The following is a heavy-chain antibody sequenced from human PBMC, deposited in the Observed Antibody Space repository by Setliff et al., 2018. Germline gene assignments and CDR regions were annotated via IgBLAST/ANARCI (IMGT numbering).Heavy chain of an antibody. CDR2: LYHSGTT. D-gene: IGHD6-19*01. Sequence: KPSETLSLTCAVFGFSIASGYFWGWIRQPPGKWLEWIGSLYHSGTTYYNPSLKRRVTMSVDTSKNQFSLKLSSVTAADTAVYYCARGAEMAAIDYWGQGTLVTVSS. J-gene: IGHJ4*02. CDR1: GFSIASGYF. CDR3: ARGAEMAAIDY. V-gene: IGHV4-38-2*01.